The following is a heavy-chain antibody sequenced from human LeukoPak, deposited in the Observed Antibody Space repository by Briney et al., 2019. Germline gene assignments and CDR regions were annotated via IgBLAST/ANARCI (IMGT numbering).Heavy chain of an antibody. CDR1: GFTFSSYV. CDR2: ISHDGFI. Sequence: GGSLRLSCETAGFTFSSYVMHWVRRTPGKGLVWVSRISHDGFISYADSVKGRFTISRDNAKNTLILQMNSLRAEDTAVYYCAREYNSGPKQTDAFDIWGQGTMVTVSS. V-gene: IGHV3-74*01. D-gene: IGHD3-22*01. CDR3: AREYNSGPKQTDAFDI. J-gene: IGHJ3*02.